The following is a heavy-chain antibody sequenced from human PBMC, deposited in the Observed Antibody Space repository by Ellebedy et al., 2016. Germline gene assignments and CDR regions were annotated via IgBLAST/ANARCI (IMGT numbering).Heavy chain of an antibody. CDR2: ISYDGSNK. CDR1: GFTFSSYG. D-gene: IGHD6-6*01. V-gene: IGHV3-30*18. CDR3: AKDISRKYSSSSL. J-gene: IGHJ4*02. Sequence: GGSLRLXXAASGFTFSSYGMHWVRQAPGKGLEWVAVISYDGSNKYYADSVKGRFTISRDNSKNTLYLQMNSLRAEDTAVYYCAKDISRKYSSSSLWGQGTLVTVSS.